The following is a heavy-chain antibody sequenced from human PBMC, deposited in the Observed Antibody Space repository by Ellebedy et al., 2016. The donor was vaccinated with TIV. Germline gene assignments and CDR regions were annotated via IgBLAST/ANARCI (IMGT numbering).Heavy chain of an antibody. J-gene: IGHJ3*02. CDR2: LSGSGDLT. CDR3: AKDPLIADI. D-gene: IGHD2-8*01. Sequence: GESLKISCAASGFRFSSYAMTWVRQAPGKGLGWVSALSGSGDLTYYADSVKRRFTISRDNSKNTLFLEINSLSDEDTAVYFCAKDPLIADIWGQGTTVTVSS. V-gene: IGHV3-23*01. CDR1: GFRFSSYA.